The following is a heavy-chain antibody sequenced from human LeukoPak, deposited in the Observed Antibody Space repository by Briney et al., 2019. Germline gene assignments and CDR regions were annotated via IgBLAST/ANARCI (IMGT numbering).Heavy chain of an antibody. CDR2: IYNSGST. D-gene: IGHD6-13*01. V-gene: IGHV4-4*02. CDR1: GGSISSSNW. J-gene: IGHJ4*02. CDR3: ARDCSS. Sequence: SETLSLTCAVSGGSISSSNWGRGVRQPPGEGLGGIGEIYNSGSTNYNPSLKSRVTISVDKSKNQFSLKLSSVTAADTAVYYCARDCSSWGQGTLVTVSS.